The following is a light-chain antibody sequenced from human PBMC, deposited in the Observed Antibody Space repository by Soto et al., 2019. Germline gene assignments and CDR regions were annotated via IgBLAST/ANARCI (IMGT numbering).Light chain of an antibody. CDR3: AAWDDSLSGVL. CDR2: RNN. J-gene: IGLJ2*01. CDR1: SSNIGSN. Sequence: QSVLTQPPSASGAPGQRVTISCSGSSSNIGSNVYWYQQLPGTAPKLLIYRNNQRRSGVPDRFSGSKSGTSVSLAISGLRSEDEGNYYCAAWDDSLSGVLFGGGTKLTVL. V-gene: IGLV1-47*01.